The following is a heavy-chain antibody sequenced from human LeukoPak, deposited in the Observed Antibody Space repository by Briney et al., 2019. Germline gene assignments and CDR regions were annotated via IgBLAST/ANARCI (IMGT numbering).Heavy chain of an antibody. D-gene: IGHD1-1*01. CDR1: GRSITSFY. J-gene: IGHJ5*02. Sequence: SDTLSLTCTVSGRSITSFYSSSIQQPPGKGLESIGYIYYSGSTNYNPSLKGRVTISVDTSKNQFSLKLSSVTAAETAVDYCARHGTSGTNLNSFDPWGQGTLVTVSS. V-gene: IGHV4-59*07. CDR3: ARHGTSGTNLNSFDP. CDR2: IYYSGST.